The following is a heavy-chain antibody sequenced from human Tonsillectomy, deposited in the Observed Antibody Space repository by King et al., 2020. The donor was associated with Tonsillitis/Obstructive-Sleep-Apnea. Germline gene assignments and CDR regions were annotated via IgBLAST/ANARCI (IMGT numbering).Heavy chain of an antibody. CDR3: AKDRSADEYGGSYGGREY. J-gene: IGHJ1*01. Sequence: VQLVESGGGLVQPGRSLRLSCAASGFIFDDYGMHWVRQAPGKGLEWVSGISWNSGSIDYADSVKGRFTISRDNAKKSLHLQMNSLRPEDTAVYYCAKDRSADEYGGSYGGREYWGQGTLVTVSS. D-gene: IGHD1-26*01. CDR2: ISWNSGSI. V-gene: IGHV3-9*01. CDR1: GFIFDDYG.